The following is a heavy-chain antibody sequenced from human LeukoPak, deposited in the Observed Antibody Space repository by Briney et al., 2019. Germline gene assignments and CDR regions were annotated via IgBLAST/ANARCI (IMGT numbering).Heavy chain of an antibody. D-gene: IGHD5-24*01. CDR2: IYSGGTT. V-gene: IGHV3-53*01. J-gene: IGHJ4*02. CDR1: GLTVNSNY. Sequence: GGSLRLSCAASGLTVNSNYMNWVRQAPGKGLQWVSVIYSGGTTYYADSVKGRFTISGDNSKNTLYLQMSSLRAEDTAVYYCARALLVRNGYNYSPNYFDYWGQGTLVTVSS. CDR3: ARALLVRNGYNYSPNYFDY.